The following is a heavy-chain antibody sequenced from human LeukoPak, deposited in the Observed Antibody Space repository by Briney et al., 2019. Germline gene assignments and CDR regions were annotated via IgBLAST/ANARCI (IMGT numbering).Heavy chain of an antibody. V-gene: IGHV3-23*01. J-gene: IGHJ4*02. CDR3: AKGAPRFGVGPTFDY. CDR2: ISGSGGST. CDR1: GFTVSSYA. Sequence: GGSLRLSCAASGFTVSSYAMSWVRQAPGRGLEWASAISGSGGSTYYADSVKGRFTISRDNSKNTLYLQMNSLRAEDTAVYYCAKGAPRFGVGPTFDYWGQGTLVTVSS. D-gene: IGHD3-3*01.